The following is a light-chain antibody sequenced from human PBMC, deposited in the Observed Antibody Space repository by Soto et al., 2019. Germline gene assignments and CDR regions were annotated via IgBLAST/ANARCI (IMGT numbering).Light chain of an antibody. J-gene: IGKJ2*01. CDR3: QQYGSSPYT. CDR1: QSVSSSY. Sequence: EIVLTQSPGTLSLSPGERATLSCRASQSVSSSYLAWYQQKVGQAPRLLIYGVSTRATGIPDRFSGSGSGTDFTLTITRLEPEDFALYYCQQYGSSPYTFGQGTKLEIK. V-gene: IGKV3-20*01. CDR2: GVS.